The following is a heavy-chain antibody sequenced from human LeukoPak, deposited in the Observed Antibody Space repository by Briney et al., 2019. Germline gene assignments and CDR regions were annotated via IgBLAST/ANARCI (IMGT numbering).Heavy chain of an antibody. Sequence: SETLSLTCTVSGCSMNNCYWSWIRQSPGKGLEWVGYIYHTGSATYKPPLKSRVTLSLDTSKNQFSLMLNSVTAADTAVYYCARGRGDSKGTSFDFWGQGTLVTVSS. CDR1: GCSMNNCY. CDR2: IYHTGSA. CDR3: ARGRGDSKGTSFDF. D-gene: IGHD3-22*01. V-gene: IGHV4-59*01. J-gene: IGHJ4*02.